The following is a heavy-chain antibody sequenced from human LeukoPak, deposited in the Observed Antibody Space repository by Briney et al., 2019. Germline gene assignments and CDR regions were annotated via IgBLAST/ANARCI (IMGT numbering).Heavy chain of an antibody. Sequence: GGSLRLSCAASGFTFSSYSMNWVRQAPGKGLEWVSSISSSSSYIYYADSVKGRFTISRDNAKNSLYLQMNSLRAEDTAVYYCARVCSGGSCYYYYGMDVWGQGTTVTVSS. CDR3: ARVCSGGSCYYYYGMDV. CDR2: ISSSSSYI. D-gene: IGHD2-15*01. CDR1: GFTFSSYS. J-gene: IGHJ6*02. V-gene: IGHV3-21*01.